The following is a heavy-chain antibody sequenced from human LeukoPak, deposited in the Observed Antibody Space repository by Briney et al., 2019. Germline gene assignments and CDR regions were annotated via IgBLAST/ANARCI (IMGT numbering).Heavy chain of an antibody. V-gene: IGHV3-23*01. CDR2: ISASGGST. Sequence: GGSLRLSCAASGFTFSSYAMSWVRQAPGKGLEWVSSISASGGSTYYADSVKGRSTIPRDNSRNTLYLQMNSLRVEDTAVYYCAKDARRSSGWYFFDHWGQGTLVTVSS. D-gene: IGHD6-19*01. J-gene: IGHJ4*02. CDR1: GFTFSSYA. CDR3: AKDARRSSGWYFFDH.